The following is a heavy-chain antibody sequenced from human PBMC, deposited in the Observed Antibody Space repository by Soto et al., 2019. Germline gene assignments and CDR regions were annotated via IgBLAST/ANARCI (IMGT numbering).Heavy chain of an antibody. CDR1: GGSISSGGYY. Sequence: PSETLSLSCTVSGGSISSGGYYWSWIRQHPGKGPEWIGYIYYSGSTYYNPSLKSRVTISVDTSKNQFSLKLSSVTAADTAVYYCARGRLSGGTYYYYGMDVWGQGTTVTVS. CDR3: ARGRLSGGTYYYYGMDV. D-gene: IGHD2-15*01. J-gene: IGHJ6*02. V-gene: IGHV4-31*03. CDR2: IYYSGST.